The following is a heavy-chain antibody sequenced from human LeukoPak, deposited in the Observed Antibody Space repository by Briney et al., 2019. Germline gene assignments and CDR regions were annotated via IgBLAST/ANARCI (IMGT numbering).Heavy chain of an antibody. J-gene: IGHJ6*04. Sequence: PGGCLRLSCAASGLTLSGPAIHCVRQASGKGLGWVGRIRSKANSYTKAYAASVKGRFTISRDDSKNTAYLQMNSPKTEDTAVYYCTRHGDIVVVPAAISYYYYGMDVWGKGTTVTVSS. CDR2: IRSKANSYTK. D-gene: IGHD2-2*01. CDR3: TRHGDIVVVPAAISYYYYGMDV. V-gene: IGHV3-73*01. CDR1: GLTLSGPA.